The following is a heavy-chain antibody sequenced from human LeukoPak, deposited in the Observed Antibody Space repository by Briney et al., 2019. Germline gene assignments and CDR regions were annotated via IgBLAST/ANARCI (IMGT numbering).Heavy chain of an antibody. Sequence: SETLSLTCTVSGGSISSGGYYWTWIRQHPGKGLEWIGYIYYSGSTYYNPSLKSRVAISVDTSKNQFSLRLSSVTAADTAVYYCALGYCGGGSCYAREYFQHWGQGTLVTVSS. J-gene: IGHJ1*01. CDR2: IYYSGST. D-gene: IGHD2-15*01. V-gene: IGHV4-31*03. CDR1: GGSISSGGYY. CDR3: ALGYCGGGSCYAREYFQH.